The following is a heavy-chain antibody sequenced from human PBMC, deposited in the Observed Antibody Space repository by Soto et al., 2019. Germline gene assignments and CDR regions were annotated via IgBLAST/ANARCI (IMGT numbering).Heavy chain of an antibody. J-gene: IGHJ3*02. V-gene: IGHV4-59*08. CDR2: IYYSGST. D-gene: IGHD3-9*01. CDR3: ARGNNYDILTGYLGPPRFDI. CDR1: GGSISSYY. Sequence: SETLSLTCTVSGGSISSYYWSWIRQPPGKGLEWIGYIYYSGSTNYNPSLKSRVTISVDTSKNQFSLKLSSVTAADTAVYYCARGNNYDILTGYLGPPRFDIWGQGTMVTVSS.